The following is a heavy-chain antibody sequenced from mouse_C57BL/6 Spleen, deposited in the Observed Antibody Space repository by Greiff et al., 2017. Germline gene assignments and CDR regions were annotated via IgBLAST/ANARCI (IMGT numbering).Heavy chain of an antibody. Sequence: EVKLQESGPGLAKPSQTLSLTCSVTGYSITSDYWNWSRKFPGNKLVYMGYISYSGSTYYNPSLKSRITITRDTSKNQYYLQLNSVTTEDTATYYCARYGYYWYCDVWGTGTTVTVSS. CDR1: GYSITSDY. CDR2: ISYSGST. CDR3: ARYGYYWYCDV. J-gene: IGHJ1*03. V-gene: IGHV3-8*01. D-gene: IGHD2-2*01.